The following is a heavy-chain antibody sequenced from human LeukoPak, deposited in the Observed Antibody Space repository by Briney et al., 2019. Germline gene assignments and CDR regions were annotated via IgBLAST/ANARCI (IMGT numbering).Heavy chain of an antibody. D-gene: IGHD5-18*01. CDR1: GFTFSGSA. J-gene: IGHJ4*02. V-gene: IGHV3-73*01. CDR2: IRSKANSYAT. Sequence: GGSLKLSCAASGFTFSGSAMHWVRQASGKGLEWVGRIRSKANSYATAYAASVKGRFTISRDDSKNTAYLQMNSLRTEDTAVYYCTSPTAMVIDWGQGTLVTVSS. CDR3: TSPTAMVID.